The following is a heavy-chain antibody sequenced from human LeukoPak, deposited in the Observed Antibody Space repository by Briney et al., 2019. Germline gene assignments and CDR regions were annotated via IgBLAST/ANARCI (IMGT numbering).Heavy chain of an antibody. CDR1: GFTFSNYW. J-gene: IGHJ3*02. CDR2: IKQDGNEK. V-gene: IGHV3-7*01. D-gene: IGHD1-26*01. CDR3: ARDRYSGGCGGKFAFDI. Sequence: GGSLRLSCAGSGFTFSNYWMNWVRQAPGKGLEWVANIKQDGNEKYYVDSVKGRFTISRDNAKNSLYLQMNSLRAEDTAVYYCARDRYSGGCGGKFAFDIWGQGTMVIVSS.